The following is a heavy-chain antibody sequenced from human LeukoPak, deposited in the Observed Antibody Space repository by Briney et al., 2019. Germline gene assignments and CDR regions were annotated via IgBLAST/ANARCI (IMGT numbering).Heavy chain of an antibody. CDR1: GDSVSSNSAA. J-gene: IGHJ4*02. D-gene: IGHD6-13*01. CDR3: ARDHFPGIAAAGTIDY. Sequence: SQTLSLTCAISGDSVSSNSAAWNWIRQSPSRGLEWLGRTYYRSKWYNDYAVSVKSRITINPDTSKNQFSLQLNSVTPEDTAVYYCARDHFPGIAAAGTIDYWGQGTLVTVSS. V-gene: IGHV6-1*01. CDR2: TYYRSKWYN.